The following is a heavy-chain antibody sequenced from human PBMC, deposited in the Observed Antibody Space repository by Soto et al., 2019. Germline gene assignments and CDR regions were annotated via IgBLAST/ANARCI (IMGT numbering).Heavy chain of an antibody. V-gene: IGHV1-46*01. CDR2: LNPNGGST. CDR3: ARNLAAGDD. CDR1: GYTFTNSY. Sequence: ASVKVSCKASGYTFTNSYIHWVRQAPGQGLEWMALLNPNGGSTNYAQNFQGRVTVTRDTSTSTVYMELTSLTSEDTAVYYCARNLAAGDDWGQGTLVTVS. J-gene: IGHJ4*02. D-gene: IGHD6-13*01.